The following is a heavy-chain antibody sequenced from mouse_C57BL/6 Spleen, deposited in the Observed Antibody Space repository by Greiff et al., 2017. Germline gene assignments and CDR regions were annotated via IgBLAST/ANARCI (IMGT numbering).Heavy chain of an antibody. D-gene: IGHD3-3*01. V-gene: IGHV1-82*01. CDR1: GYAFSSSW. J-gene: IGHJ2*01. Sequence: QVQLQQSGPELVKPGASVKISCKASGYAFSSSWMNWVKQRPGKGLEWIGRIYPGDGDTNYNGKFKGKATLTADKSSSTAYMQLSSLTSEDSAFYFCARSGGLDYWGQGTTLTVSS. CDR2: IYPGDGDT. CDR3: ARSGGLDY.